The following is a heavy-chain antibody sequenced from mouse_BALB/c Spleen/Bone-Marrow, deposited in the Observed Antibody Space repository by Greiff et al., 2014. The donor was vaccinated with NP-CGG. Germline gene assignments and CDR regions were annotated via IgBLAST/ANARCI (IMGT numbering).Heavy chain of an antibody. V-gene: IGHV1-7*01. J-gene: IGHJ2*01. Sequence: QVQLKESGPELAKPGASVKMSCKASGYTFTDTWTHWIKQRPGQGLEWIGYINPSTGYAEYNQNFKDKATLTVDKSSSTAYMQLSSLTSEDSAVYYCARDYWGQGTTLTVSS. CDR2: INPSTGYA. CDR1: GYTFTDTW. CDR3: ARDY.